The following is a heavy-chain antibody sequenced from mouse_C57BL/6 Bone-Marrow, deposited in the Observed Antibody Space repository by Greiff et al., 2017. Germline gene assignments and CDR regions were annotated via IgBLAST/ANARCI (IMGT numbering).Heavy chain of an antibody. CDR1: GFTFSSYG. D-gene: IGHD1-1*01. CDR3: ARPYYYGSSPYYFDY. Sequence: EVKLVESGGDLVKPGGSLKLSCAASGFTFSSYGMSWVRQTPDKRLEWVATISSGGSYTYYPDSVKGRFTISRDNAKNTLYLQMSSLKSEDTAMYYCARPYYYGSSPYYFDYWGQGTTLTVSS. CDR2: ISSGGSYT. V-gene: IGHV5-6*01. J-gene: IGHJ2*01.